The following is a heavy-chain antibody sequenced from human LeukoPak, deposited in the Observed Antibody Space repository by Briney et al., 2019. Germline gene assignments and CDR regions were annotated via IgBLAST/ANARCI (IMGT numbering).Heavy chain of an antibody. Sequence: GASVKVSCKASGNTFTGYGWNWVRQAPGRGLEWMGWINTKTGNPMYAQGFTGRFVFSLDTSVSTAYLQISSLKAEDTAVYYCARAPDYFEGSENGMDVWGQGTTVTVSS. CDR1: GNTFTGYG. D-gene: IGHD3-9*01. J-gene: IGHJ6*02. CDR3: ARAPDYFEGSENGMDV. V-gene: IGHV7-4-1*02. CDR2: INTKTGNP.